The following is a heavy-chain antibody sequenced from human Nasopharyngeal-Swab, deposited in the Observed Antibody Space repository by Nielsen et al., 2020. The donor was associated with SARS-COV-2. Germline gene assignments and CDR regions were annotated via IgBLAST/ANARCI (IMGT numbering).Heavy chain of an antibody. D-gene: IGHD3-10*01. CDR1: GYTFTSYD. CDR3: ARAQITMVRGVTLKNYYYYYGMDV. V-gene: IGHV1-8*03. CDR2: MNPNSGNT. Sequence: ASVKVSCKASGYTFTSYDINWVRQATGQGLEWMGWMNPNSGNTGYAQKFQGRATITRNTSISTAYMELSSLRSEDTAVYYCARAQITMVRGVTLKNYYYYYGMDVWGQGTTVTVSS. J-gene: IGHJ6*02.